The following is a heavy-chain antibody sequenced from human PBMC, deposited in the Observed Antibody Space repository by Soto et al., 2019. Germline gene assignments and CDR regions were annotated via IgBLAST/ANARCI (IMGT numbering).Heavy chain of an antibody. CDR1: GFTFSSYA. Sequence: QVQLVESGGGVVQPGRSLRLSCAASGFTFSSYAMHWVRQAPGKGLEWVAVISYDGSNKYYADSVKGRFTISRDNSKNTLYLQMNSLGAEDTAVYYCARASVAFDIWGQGTMVTVS. J-gene: IGHJ3*02. V-gene: IGHV3-30-3*01. D-gene: IGHD1-26*01. CDR2: ISYDGSNK. CDR3: ARASVAFDI.